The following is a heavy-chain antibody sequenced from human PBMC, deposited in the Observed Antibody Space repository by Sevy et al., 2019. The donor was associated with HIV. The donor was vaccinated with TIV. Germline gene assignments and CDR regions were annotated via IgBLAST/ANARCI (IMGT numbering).Heavy chain of an antibody. CDR1: GFTFSSYA. D-gene: IGHD6-6*01. Sequence: GGSLRLSCAASGFTFSSYAMHWVRQAPGKGLEWVAVISYDGSNKYYADSVKGRFTISRDNSKNTLYLQMNSLRAEDTDVYYCARDFAINIAARPYYYYGMDVWGQGTTVTVSS. CDR3: ARDFAINIAARPYYYYGMDV. CDR2: ISYDGSNK. V-gene: IGHV3-30*04. J-gene: IGHJ6*02.